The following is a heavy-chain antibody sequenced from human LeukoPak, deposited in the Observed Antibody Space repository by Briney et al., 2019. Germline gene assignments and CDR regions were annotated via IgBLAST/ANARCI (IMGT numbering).Heavy chain of an antibody. V-gene: IGHV3-30*02. CDR2: MHYDRRAK. D-gene: IGHD2-21*01. J-gene: IGHJ4*02. Sequence: GGSLRLSCAASGFIFSDYDMHWVRQAPGKGLEWVAFMHYDRRAKYYADSVKGRFTISRDSSKNTLYLQMNRLRAEDAAVYYCAKAPVTTCSGAYCYPFDYWGQGTLVTVSS. CDR1: GFIFSDYD. CDR3: AKAPVTTCSGAYCYPFDY.